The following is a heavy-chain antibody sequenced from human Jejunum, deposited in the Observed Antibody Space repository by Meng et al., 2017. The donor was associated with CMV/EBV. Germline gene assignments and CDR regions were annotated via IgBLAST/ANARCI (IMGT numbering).Heavy chain of an antibody. CDR2: VNNDGTWT. J-gene: IGHJ4*02. V-gene: IGHV3-74*01. D-gene: IGHD2-21*02. CDR3: ARDDRRYCGGDCYSY. CDR1: GFTFDTFW. Sequence: GFTFDTFWMDWIRQAPGKGPECVACVNNDGTWTRYADSVKGRFTISRDNARNMVYLQMNSLRGEDTAVYYCARDDRRYCGGDCYSYWGQGTLVTVSS.